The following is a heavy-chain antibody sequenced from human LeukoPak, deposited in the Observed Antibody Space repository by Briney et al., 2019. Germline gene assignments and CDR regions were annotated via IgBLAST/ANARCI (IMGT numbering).Heavy chain of an antibody. Sequence: SETLSLTCTVSGGSIRSTTYYWGWIRQPPGKGLEWIGDISDRGRTYNNPSLKSRVTISVDTSRNQFFLKVNSVTAADTAVYYCARHLGHYYYYYGMDVWGQGTTVTVSS. CDR2: ISDRGRT. D-gene: IGHD1-26*01. V-gene: IGHV4-39*01. J-gene: IGHJ6*02. CDR3: ARHLGHYYYYYGMDV. CDR1: GGSIRSTTYY.